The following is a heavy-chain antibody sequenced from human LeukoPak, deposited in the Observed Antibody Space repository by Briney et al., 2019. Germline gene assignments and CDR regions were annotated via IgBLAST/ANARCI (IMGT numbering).Heavy chain of an antibody. V-gene: IGHV4-39*07. Sequence: SETLSLTCTVSGGSISSSSYYWGWIRQPPGKGLEWIGSIYYSGSTYYNPSLKSRVTISVDRSKNQFSLKLSSVTAADTAVYYCATLRGASTAVFDSWGQGTLVTVSS. CDR3: ATLRGASTAVFDS. CDR1: GGSISSSSYY. D-gene: IGHD2-21*02. CDR2: IYYSGST. J-gene: IGHJ4*02.